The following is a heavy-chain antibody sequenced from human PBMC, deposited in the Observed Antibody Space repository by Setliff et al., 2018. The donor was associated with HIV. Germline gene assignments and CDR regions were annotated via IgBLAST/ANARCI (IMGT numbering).Heavy chain of an antibody. V-gene: IGHV4-38-2*01. CDR1: GYSIRDNFF. CDR3: ARHDCGGDCSINWFDP. D-gene: IGHD2-21*02. Sequence: KTSETLSLTCAVSGYSIRDNFFWGWVRQPPGKGLEWIGSIFYTGTTYYNPSLKSRVTLPLDTSKNQFSLELTSVTAADTAVYYCARHDCGGDCSINWFDPWGQGTLVTVSS. J-gene: IGHJ5*02. CDR2: IFYTGTT.